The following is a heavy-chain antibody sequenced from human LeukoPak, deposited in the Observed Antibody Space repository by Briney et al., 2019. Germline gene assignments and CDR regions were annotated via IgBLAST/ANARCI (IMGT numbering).Heavy chain of an antibody. CDR1: GFTVSSNY. Sequence: GGSLRLSCAASGFTVSSNYMSWARQAPGKGLEWVSVIYSGGSTYYADSVKGRFTISRDNSKNTLYLQMNSLRAEDTAVYYCARDQGRGYVYGYSGFWGQGSLVTVSS. V-gene: IGHV3-66*01. CDR2: IYSGGST. CDR3: ARDQGRGYVYGYSGF. J-gene: IGHJ4*02. D-gene: IGHD5-12*01.